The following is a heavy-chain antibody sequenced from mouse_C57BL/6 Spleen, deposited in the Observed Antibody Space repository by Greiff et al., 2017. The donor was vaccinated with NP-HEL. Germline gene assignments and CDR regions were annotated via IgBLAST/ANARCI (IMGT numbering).Heavy chain of an antibody. CDR2: IYPGDGDT. J-gene: IGHJ2*01. D-gene: IGHD1-1*01. CDR3: ARGILRFSLAY. V-gene: IGHV1-82*01. Sequence: VQLQQSGPELVKPGASVKISCKASGYAFSSSWMNWVKQRPGKGLEWIGRIYPGDGDTNYNGKFKGKATLTADKSSSTAYMQLSSLTSEDSAVYFCARGILRFSLAYWGQGTTLTVSS. CDR1: GYAFSSSW.